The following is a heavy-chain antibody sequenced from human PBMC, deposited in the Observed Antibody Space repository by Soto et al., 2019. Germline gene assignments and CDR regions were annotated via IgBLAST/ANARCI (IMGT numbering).Heavy chain of an antibody. J-gene: IGHJ3*02. D-gene: IGHD3-10*01. Sequence: PGGSLSLSCAASGFTFSSYAMSWVRQAPGKGLEWVSAISGSGGSTYYADSVKGRFTISRDNSKNTLYLQMNSLRAEDTAVYYCAGPAGFGELLGAFDIWGQGTVVTVSS. V-gene: IGHV3-23*01. CDR3: AGPAGFGELLGAFDI. CDR2: ISGSGGST. CDR1: GFTFSSYA.